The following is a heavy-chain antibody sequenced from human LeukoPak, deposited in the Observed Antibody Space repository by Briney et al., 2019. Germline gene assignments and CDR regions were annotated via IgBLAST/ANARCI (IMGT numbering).Heavy chain of an antibody. CDR3: SRDRPYTGDMHFDY. D-gene: IGHD2-2*02. CDR1: GYTFSGYY. CDR2: LNPNTGGT. V-gene: IGHV1-2*02. Sequence: ASVKVSCKASGYTFSGYYIHWVRQAPAQGLEWMGWLNPNTGGTNYVEKFQGRVTMTGDTSISTAYMELTRLRSDDTAVYYCSRDRPYTGDMHFDYWGQGTLVTVSS. J-gene: IGHJ4*02.